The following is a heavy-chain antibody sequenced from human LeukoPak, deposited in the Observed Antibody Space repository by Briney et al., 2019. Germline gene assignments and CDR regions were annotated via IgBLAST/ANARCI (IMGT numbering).Heavy chain of an antibody. CDR2: ISSSSSYI. CDR1: GFTFSSYS. CDR3: ARDRSSNEYYFDY. Sequence: GGSLRLSCAASGFTFSSYSMNWVRQAPGKGLEWVSSISSSSSYIYYADSVKGRFTISRDNSKNTLYLQMNSLRAEDTAVYYCARDRSSNEYYFDYWGQGTLVTVSS. V-gene: IGHV3-21*01. J-gene: IGHJ4*02. D-gene: IGHD2-2*01.